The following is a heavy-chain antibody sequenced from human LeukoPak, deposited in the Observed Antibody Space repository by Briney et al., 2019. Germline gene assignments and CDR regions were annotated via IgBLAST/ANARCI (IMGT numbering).Heavy chain of an antibody. J-gene: IGHJ4*02. CDR3: AKDQNYVNVDSVEY. D-gene: IGHD3-16*01. V-gene: IGHV3-53*01. Sequence: TGGSLSLSCAASGFTVSSNYMSGVRQATGKGLEWVSVICGGDSTYYADSVKGRFTISRDNSKNTLYLQMNSLRAEDTAVYYCAKDQNYVNVDSVEYWGKGTLVTVS. CDR1: GFTVSSNY. CDR2: ICGGDST.